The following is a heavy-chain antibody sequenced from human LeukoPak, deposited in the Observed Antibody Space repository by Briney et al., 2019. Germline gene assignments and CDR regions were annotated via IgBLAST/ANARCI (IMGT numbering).Heavy chain of an antibody. J-gene: IGHJ4*02. Sequence: SETLSLTCTVSGGSISSYYWSWMRQPAGKGLEWIGRIYSSGSTNYNPSLKSRVTMSVDTSKNQFSLKLSSVTAADTAVYYCARDLGSMVRGVITSGHFDYWGQGTLVTVSS. CDR2: IYSSGST. CDR1: GGSISSYY. D-gene: IGHD3-10*01. CDR3: ARDLGSMVRGVITSGHFDY. V-gene: IGHV4-4*07.